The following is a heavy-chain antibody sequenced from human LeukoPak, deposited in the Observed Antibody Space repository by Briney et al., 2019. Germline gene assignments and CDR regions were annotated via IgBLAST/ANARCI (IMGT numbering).Heavy chain of an antibody. J-gene: IGHJ4*02. D-gene: IGHD5-18*01. Sequence: PSETLSLTCTVSGGSISSSSYYWGWIRQPPGKGLEWIGSIYYSGSTYYNPSLKSRVTISVDTSKNQFSLNLRSVTAADTAMYYCATSRSGYSYADYWGQGTLVTVSS. V-gene: IGHV4-39*01. CDR1: GGSISSSSYY. CDR2: IYYSGST. CDR3: ATSRSGYSYADY.